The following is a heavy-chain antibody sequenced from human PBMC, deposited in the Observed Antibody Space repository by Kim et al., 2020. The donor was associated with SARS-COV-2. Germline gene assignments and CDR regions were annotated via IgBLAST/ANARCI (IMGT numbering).Heavy chain of an antibody. V-gene: IGHV3-21*01. CDR2: ISSSSYI. J-gene: IGHJ6*02. CDR1: GFTFSSYS. D-gene: IGHD2-2*01. CDR3: AGADCSSTSCYAGDYYYYGMDV. Sequence: GGSLRLSCAASGFTFSSYSMNWVRQAPGKGLEWVSSISSSSYIYYADSVKGRFTISRDNAKNSLYLQMNSLRAEDTAVYYCAGADCSSTSCYAGDYYYYGMDVWGQGTTVTVSS.